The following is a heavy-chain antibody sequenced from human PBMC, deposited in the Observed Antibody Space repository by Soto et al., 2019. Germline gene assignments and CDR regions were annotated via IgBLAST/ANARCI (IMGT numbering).Heavy chain of an antibody. CDR3: AANGYYDSSGYYLRDY. J-gene: IGHJ4*02. Sequence: SVKVSCKASGFTFTSSAVQWVRQARGQRLEWIGWIVVGSGNTNYAQKFQERVTITRDMSTSTAYMELSSLRSEDTAVYYCAANGYYDSSGYYLRDYWGQGTLVTVSS. D-gene: IGHD3-22*01. CDR2: IVVGSGNT. CDR1: GFTFTSSA. V-gene: IGHV1-58*01.